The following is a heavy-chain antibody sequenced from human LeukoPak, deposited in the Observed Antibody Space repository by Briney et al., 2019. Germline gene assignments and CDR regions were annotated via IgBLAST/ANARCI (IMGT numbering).Heavy chain of an antibody. Sequence: PGGSLRLSCAASGFTLSSFAMNWVRQAPGKGLEWVSAISGSGGSTFYAESVKGRFTISRDNSENTLYLQMNSLRAENTAVYYCVKRTVNYPFDCWGQGTLLTVSS. D-gene: IGHD1-7*01. CDR2: ISGSGGST. CDR1: GFTLSSFA. CDR3: VKRTVNYPFDC. J-gene: IGHJ4*02. V-gene: IGHV3-23*01.